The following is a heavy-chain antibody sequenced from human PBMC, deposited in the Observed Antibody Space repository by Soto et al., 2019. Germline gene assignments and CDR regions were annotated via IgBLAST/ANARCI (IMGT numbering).Heavy chain of an antibody. J-gene: IGHJ4*02. Sequence: KPSETLSLTCSVSGGSISPYYWSCIRQPAGKGLEWIGRIYASGSTNYNPSLKSRVTMSVATSKNQFSLKLTSVTAADTATYYCARGGMVIIPTATAFDYRGQGTLVTVSS. CDR2: IYASGST. CDR3: ARGGMVIIPTATAFDY. D-gene: IGHD1-1*01. V-gene: IGHV4-4*07. CDR1: GGSISPYY.